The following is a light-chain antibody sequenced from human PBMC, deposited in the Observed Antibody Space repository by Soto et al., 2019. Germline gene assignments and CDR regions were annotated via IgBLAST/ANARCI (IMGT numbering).Light chain of an antibody. CDR1: SIGRKS. Sequence: SYELTQPPSVSVAPGQTARIPCGGDSIGRKSVHWYQQRAGQAPVLVVYDDSDRPSGIPERFSGSNSGNTAALTISRVEAGDEADYYCQVWDSGSDHSVFGAGTKLTVL. CDR2: DDS. J-gene: IGLJ1*01. V-gene: IGLV3-21*02. CDR3: QVWDSGSDHSV.